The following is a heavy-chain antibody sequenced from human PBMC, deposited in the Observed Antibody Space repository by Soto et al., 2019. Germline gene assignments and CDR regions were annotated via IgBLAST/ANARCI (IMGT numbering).Heavy chain of an antibody. Sequence: QVQLVESGGGVVQPGRSLRLSCSASGFTFSDFEMYWVRQAPGKGLDWVSFISYDGSNQYYAGSVKGRFTVARDNSKNTLFLLMSSLRPGDTAVYFCARGTGTGPRLDYWGQGTLVTVSS. CDR3: ARGTGTGPRLDY. J-gene: IGHJ4*02. V-gene: IGHV3-30-3*01. CDR1: GFTFSDFE. CDR2: ISYDGSNQ. D-gene: IGHD1-7*01.